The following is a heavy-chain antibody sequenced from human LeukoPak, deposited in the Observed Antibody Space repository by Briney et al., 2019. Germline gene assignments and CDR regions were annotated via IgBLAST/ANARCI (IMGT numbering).Heavy chain of an antibody. CDR3: ARDFSGSYDFDY. V-gene: IGHV3-21*01. J-gene: IGHJ4*02. D-gene: IGHD1-26*01. CDR2: ITSSSSYI. Sequence: GGSLRLSCAASGFTFSSYSMNWVRQAPGKGLEWVSSITSSSSYIYYADSVKGRFTISRDNAKNSLYLQMNSLRAEDTAVYYCARDFSGSYDFDYWGQGTLVTVSS. CDR1: GFTFSSYS.